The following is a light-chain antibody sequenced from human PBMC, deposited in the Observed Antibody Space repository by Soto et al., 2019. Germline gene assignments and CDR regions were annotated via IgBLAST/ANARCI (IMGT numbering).Light chain of an antibody. J-gene: IGKJ1*01. CDR2: DVS. V-gene: IGKV1-5*01. Sequence: DIQMTQSPSTXSAXXXXXVTITCRASQSVXXWLAWYQQKPGRAPKLLIYDVSSLERGVPSRFSGSGSGTHFTLTISSLQPDDFATYYCQQYDTYSGTFGQGTKVEFK. CDR1: QSVXXW. CDR3: QQYDTYSGT.